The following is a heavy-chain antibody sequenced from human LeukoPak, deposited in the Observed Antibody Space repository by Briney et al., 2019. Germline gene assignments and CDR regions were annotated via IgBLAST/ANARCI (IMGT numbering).Heavy chain of an antibody. CDR1: GYTFTKYA. J-gene: IGHJ4*02. CDR3: ANCYDSSGFFAY. Sequence: ASVKVSCKGSGYTFTKYAISWVRQAPGQGLEYMGWIDTNTGNPTYAQGFTGRFVFSLDTSVSTAYLQISSLRAEDSAIYFCANCYDSSGFFAYWGQGTLVTVSS. D-gene: IGHD3-22*01. V-gene: IGHV7-4-1*02. CDR2: IDTNTGNP.